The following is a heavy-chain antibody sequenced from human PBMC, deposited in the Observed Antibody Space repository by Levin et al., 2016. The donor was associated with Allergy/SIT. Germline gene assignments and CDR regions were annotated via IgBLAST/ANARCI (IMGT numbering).Heavy chain of an antibody. CDR1: GYTLTELS. V-gene: IGHV1-2*02. CDR2: INPNSGGT. J-gene: IGHJ6*02. D-gene: IGHD6-19*01. CDR3: ARDKAVAGTGGDYYYYGMDV. Sequence: VKVSCKVSGYTLTELSMHWVRQAPGQGLEWMGWINPNSGGTNYAQKFQGRVTMTRDTSISTAYMELSRLRSDDTAVYYCARDKAVAGTGGDYYYYGMDVWGQGTTVTVSS.